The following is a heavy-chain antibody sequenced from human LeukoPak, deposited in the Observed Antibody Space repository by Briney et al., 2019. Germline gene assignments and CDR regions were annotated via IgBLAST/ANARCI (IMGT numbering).Heavy chain of an antibody. Sequence: SETLSLTCTVSGGSFSGHYWSWIREPARKGPEWMGRINTGGTTRYDPSLKSRVTMSVDTSKNQFSLKLTSVTAADTAVYYCARGLSASYDFNWFDSWGQGTLVTVSS. J-gene: IGHJ5*01. V-gene: IGHV4-4*07. CDR1: GGSFSGHY. D-gene: IGHD2/OR15-2a*01. CDR3: ARGLSASYDFNWFDS. CDR2: INTGGTT.